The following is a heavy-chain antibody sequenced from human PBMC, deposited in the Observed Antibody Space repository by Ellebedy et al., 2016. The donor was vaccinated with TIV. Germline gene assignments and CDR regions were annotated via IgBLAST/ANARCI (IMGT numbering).Heavy chain of an antibody. CDR3: ASQGGSGYYYVPRPFDY. CDR2: ISSSSSTI. J-gene: IGHJ4*02. Sequence: GESLKISCAASGFTFSSYSMNWVRQAPGKGLEWVSYISSSSSTIYYADSVKGRFTISRDNAKNSLYLQMNSLRAEDTAVYYCASQGGSGYYYVPRPFDYWGQGTLVTVSS. D-gene: IGHD3-22*01. V-gene: IGHV3-48*04. CDR1: GFTFSSYS.